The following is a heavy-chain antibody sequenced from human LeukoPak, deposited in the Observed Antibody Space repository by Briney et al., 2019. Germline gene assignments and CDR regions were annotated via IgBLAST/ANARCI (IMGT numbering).Heavy chain of an antibody. CDR3: AKERDYGPADY. J-gene: IGHJ4*02. D-gene: IGHD4/OR15-4a*01. V-gene: IGHV3-74*01. CDR1: GNYW. Sequence: GGSLRLSCAASGNYWMHWVRQAPGKGLVWVSHINSDGSWTSYADSVKGRFTVSRDNSKNTLFLQMNSLRAEDTAIYYCAKERDYGPADYWGQGTLVTVSS. CDR2: INSDGSWT.